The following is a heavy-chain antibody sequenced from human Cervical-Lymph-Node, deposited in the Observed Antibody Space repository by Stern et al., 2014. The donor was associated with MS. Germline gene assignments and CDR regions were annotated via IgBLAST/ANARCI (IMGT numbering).Heavy chain of an antibody. Sequence: DSVKGRFTTSRDNSKNTLYLQMDNLRTEDTAVYYCAKICSSSSSNGVDYWGQGTLVTVSS. V-gene: IGHV3-30*02. J-gene: IGHJ4*02. D-gene: IGHD6-13*01. CDR3: AKICSSSSSNGVDY.